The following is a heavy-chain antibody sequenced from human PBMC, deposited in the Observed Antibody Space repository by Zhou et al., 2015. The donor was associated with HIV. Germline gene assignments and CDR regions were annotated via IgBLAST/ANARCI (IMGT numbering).Heavy chain of an antibody. CDR3: ARGSYGADAEYFQY. Sequence: QVQLVQSGAEVKKPGSSVKVSCKASGGTFSSYAISWVRQAPGQGLEWMGEIIPIFGTANHAQKFQGRVTITADESTSTAYMELSSLRSEDTAVYYCARGSYGADAEYFQYWGQGTPVTVSS. CDR1: GGTFSSYA. CDR2: IIPIFGTA. V-gene: IGHV1-69*01. J-gene: IGHJ1*01. D-gene: IGHD4-17*01.